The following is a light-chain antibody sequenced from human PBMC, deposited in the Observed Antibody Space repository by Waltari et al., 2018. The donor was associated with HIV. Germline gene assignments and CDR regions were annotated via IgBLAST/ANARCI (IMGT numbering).Light chain of an antibody. CDR2: EGS. J-gene: IGLJ3*02. Sequence: QSALTQPASVSGSPGQPIPISCTGTRRDVGGYNLVSWYQQHPGKAPKLMIYEGSKRPSGVSNRFSGSKSGNTASLTISGLQAEDEADYYCCSYAGSSTLVFGGGTKLTVL. CDR3: CSYAGSSTLV. V-gene: IGLV2-23*01. CDR1: RRDVGGYNL.